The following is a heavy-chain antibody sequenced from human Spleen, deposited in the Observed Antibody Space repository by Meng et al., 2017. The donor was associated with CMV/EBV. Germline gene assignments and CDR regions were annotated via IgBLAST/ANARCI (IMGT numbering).Heavy chain of an antibody. CDR2: ISGSGGRT. D-gene: IGHD3-22*01. Sequence: GGSLRLSCAASGFTLRSYAMSWVRQAPGKGLEWVSAISGSGGRTYYADSVKGRFTISRDNAKNTLYLQMNSLKTEDTAVYYCARGSSGYYYYGMDVWGQGTTVTVSS. CDR3: ARGSSGYYYYGMDV. CDR1: GFTLRSYA. V-gene: IGHV3-23*01. J-gene: IGHJ6*02.